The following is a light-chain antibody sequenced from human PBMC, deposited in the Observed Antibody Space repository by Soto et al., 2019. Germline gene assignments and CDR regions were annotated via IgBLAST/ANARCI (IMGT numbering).Light chain of an antibody. Sequence: EIVLTQSPGTMALSPGETATLSCSTSQSVSSKYVACYQQKPGQAPRVLIYGTSIRASGVPEWCSGGGSAKFTILTITILEPEDFAVYYCQYYGSSLFTFGPGIKGDIK. CDR2: GTS. CDR1: QSVSSKY. CDR3: QYYGSSLFT. J-gene: IGKJ3*01. V-gene: IGKV3-20*01.